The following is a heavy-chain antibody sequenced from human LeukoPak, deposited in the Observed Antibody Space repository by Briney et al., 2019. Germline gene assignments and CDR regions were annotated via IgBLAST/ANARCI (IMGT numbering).Heavy chain of an antibody. CDR1: GGSFSGYY. CDR3: VRAMGPNFDY. Sequence: SETLSLTCAVYGGSFSGYYWSWIRQPPGKGLEWIGEINHSGSTNYNPSLKSRVTISVDTSKNQFSLKLSSGTAADTAVYYCVRAMGPNFDYWGQGTLVTVSS. V-gene: IGHV4-34*01. J-gene: IGHJ4*02. D-gene: IGHD5-18*01. CDR2: INHSGST.